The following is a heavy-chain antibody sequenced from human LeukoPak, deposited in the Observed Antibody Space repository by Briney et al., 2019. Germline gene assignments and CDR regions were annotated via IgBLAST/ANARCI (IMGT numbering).Heavy chain of an antibody. CDR3: AKDRRWGSTSLYYMDV. CDR2: ISGSGGST. D-gene: IGHD2-2*01. V-gene: IGHV3-23*01. Sequence: GGSLRLSCAASGFTFSSYAMSRVRQAPGKGLEWVSGISGSGGSTYYADSVKGRFTISRDNSKNTLYLQMNSLRAEDTAVYYCAKDRRWGSTSLYYMDVWGKGTTVTVSS. CDR1: GFTFSSYA. J-gene: IGHJ6*03.